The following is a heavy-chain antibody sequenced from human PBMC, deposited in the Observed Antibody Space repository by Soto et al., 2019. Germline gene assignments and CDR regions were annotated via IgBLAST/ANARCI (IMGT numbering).Heavy chain of an antibody. Sequence: SETLSLTCAVYGGSFSGYYWSWIRQPPGKGLEWIGEINHSGSTNYNPSLKSRVTISVDTSKNQFSLKLSSVTAADTAVYYCARGSGGGLYDSSGRQAYFDYWGQGTLVTVSS. CDR3: ARGSGGGLYDSSGRQAYFDY. CDR1: GGSFSGYY. V-gene: IGHV4-34*01. D-gene: IGHD3-22*01. CDR2: INHSGST. J-gene: IGHJ4*02.